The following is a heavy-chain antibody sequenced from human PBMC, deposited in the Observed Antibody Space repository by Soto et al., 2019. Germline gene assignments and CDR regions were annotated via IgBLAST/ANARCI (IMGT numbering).Heavy chain of an antibody. Sequence: SETLSLTCGVSGGTVASSHWWSWVRQSPGRGLEWIGNIYHTGDTNFNPSLKSRVTISVDKSNNQLSLKLTSLTAADTAVYFCAREIVTAGGNNYFDPWGHGTQVTVSS. CDR2: IYHTGDT. CDR1: GGTVASSHW. V-gene: IGHV4-4*02. J-gene: IGHJ5*02. CDR3: AREIVTAGGNNYFDP. D-gene: IGHD2-21*02.